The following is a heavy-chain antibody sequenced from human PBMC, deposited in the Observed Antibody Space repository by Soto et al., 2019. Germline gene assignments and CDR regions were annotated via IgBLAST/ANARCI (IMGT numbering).Heavy chain of an antibody. CDR1: SGSISIYS. J-gene: IGHJ4*02. CDR2: VSYSGST. CDR3: ARTSYQLLMFDY. D-gene: IGHD2-2*01. V-gene: IGHV4-59*01. Sequence: QVQLQESGPGLVKPSETLSLTCTVSSGSISIYSWSWIRQPPGKGLEWIGYVSYSGSTNNNPSLKSRVTISVDTSKNQFSLKLSSVTAADTAVYYCARTSYQLLMFDYWGQGTLVTVSS.